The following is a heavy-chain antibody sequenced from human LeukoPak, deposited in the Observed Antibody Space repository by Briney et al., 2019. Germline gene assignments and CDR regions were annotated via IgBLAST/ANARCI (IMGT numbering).Heavy chain of an antibody. CDR2: ISSSGSTI. Sequence: GGSLRLSCAASGFTFSDYYMSWIRQAPGKGPEWVSYISSSGSTIYYADSVKGRFTISRDNAKNSLYLQMNSLRAEDTAVYYCARDSRRYYYGMDVWGQGTTVTVSS. J-gene: IGHJ6*02. CDR1: GFTFSDYY. V-gene: IGHV3-11*01. CDR3: ARDSRRYYYGMDV.